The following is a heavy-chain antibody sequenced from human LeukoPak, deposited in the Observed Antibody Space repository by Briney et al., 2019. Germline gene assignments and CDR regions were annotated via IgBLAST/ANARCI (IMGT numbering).Heavy chain of an antibody. D-gene: IGHD3-22*01. J-gene: IGHJ4*02. CDR2: IYYSGST. CDR1: GGSLSSSSYY. V-gene: IGHV4-39*01. Sequence: PSDTLSLTCTVSGGSLSSSSYYWGWIRQPPGKGLEWMGSIYYSGSTYYNPSLKSRVTISVDTSKNQFSLKLSSVTAADTAVYYCARRFYYDSSGYPYYFDYWGQGTLVTVSS. CDR3: ARRFYYDSSGYPYYFDY.